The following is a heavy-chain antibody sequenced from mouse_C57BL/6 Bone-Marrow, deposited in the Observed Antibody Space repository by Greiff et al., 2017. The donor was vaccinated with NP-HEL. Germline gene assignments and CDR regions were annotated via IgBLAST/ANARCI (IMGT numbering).Heavy chain of an antibody. CDR3: AREAYYGSSSLFAY. CDR1: GYTFTSYG. J-gene: IGHJ3*01. Sequence: VKLMESGAELARPGASVKLSCKASGYTFTSYGISWVKQRTGQGLEWIGEIYPRSGNTYYNEKFKGKATLTADKSSSTAYMELRSLTSEDSAVYFCAREAYYGSSSLFAYWGQGTLVTVSA. D-gene: IGHD1-1*01. V-gene: IGHV1-81*01. CDR2: IYPRSGNT.